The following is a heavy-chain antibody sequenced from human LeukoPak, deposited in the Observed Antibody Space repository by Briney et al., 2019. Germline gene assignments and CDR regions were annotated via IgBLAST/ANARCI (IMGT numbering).Heavy chain of an antibody. J-gene: IGHJ6*03. V-gene: IGHV1-2*02. D-gene: IGHD3-22*01. CDR3: ARDGTYYYDSSGWGYYMDV. Sequence: ASVKVSCKASGYTFTGYYIHWVRQAPGQGLEWMGWINPNSGGTNYAQKFQGRVTMTRDTSISTAYMELSRLRSDDTAVYYCARDGTYYYDSSGWGYYMDVWGKGTTVTISS. CDR1: GYTFTGYY. CDR2: INPNSGGT.